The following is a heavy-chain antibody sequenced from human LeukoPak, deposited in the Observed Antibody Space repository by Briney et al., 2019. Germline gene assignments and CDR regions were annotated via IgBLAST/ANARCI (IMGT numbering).Heavy chain of an antibody. D-gene: IGHD4-17*01. V-gene: IGHV3-64*01. Sequence: GGSLRLSCAASGFTFSSYAMHWVRQAPGKGLEYVSASSSNGGSTYYANSVKGRFTISRDNSKNTLYLQMGSLRAEDMAVYYCAKEIWPTVTTPGWTYFDYWGQGALATVSS. J-gene: IGHJ4*02. CDR2: SSSNGGST. CDR1: GFTFSSYA. CDR3: AKEIWPTVTTPGWTYFDY.